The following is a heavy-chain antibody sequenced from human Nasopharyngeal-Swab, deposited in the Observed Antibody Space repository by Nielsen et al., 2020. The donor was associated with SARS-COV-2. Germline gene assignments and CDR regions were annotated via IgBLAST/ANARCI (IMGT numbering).Heavy chain of an antibody. CDR3: ARDLTNSIAVAGNYYYGMDV. Sequence: GGSLRLSCAASGFAFSNYAMSWVRQAPGKGLGWVSTVTSSGSSTYYADSVKGRFTISRDNSKNTLYLQMGSLRAEDTAVYYCARDLTNSIAVAGNYYYGMDVWGQGTTVTVSS. J-gene: IGHJ6*02. CDR1: GFAFSNYA. D-gene: IGHD6-19*01. CDR2: VTSSGSST. V-gene: IGHV3-23*01.